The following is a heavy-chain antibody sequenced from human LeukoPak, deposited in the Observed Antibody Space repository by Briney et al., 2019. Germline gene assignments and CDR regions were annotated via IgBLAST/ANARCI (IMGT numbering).Heavy chain of an antibody. D-gene: IGHD3-16*01. CDR1: GFTFSDHF. CDR2: IRNKANRYTT. Sequence: HPGGSLRLSCAASGFTFSDHFMDWVRQAPGKGLEWVGRIRNKANRYTTEFAASVKGRFTISRDDSKNSVYLQMSSLKSEDTAVYYCARDRVGGGFDYWGQGTLVTVSS. V-gene: IGHV3-72*01. CDR3: ARDRVGGGFDY. J-gene: IGHJ4*02.